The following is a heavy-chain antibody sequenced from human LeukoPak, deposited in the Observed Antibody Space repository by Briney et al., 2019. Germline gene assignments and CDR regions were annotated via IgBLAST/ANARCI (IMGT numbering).Heavy chain of an antibody. D-gene: IGHD6-13*01. Sequence: GGSLRLSCAASGFTYSSYWMSWVRQAPGKGLEWVANIKQDGSEKYYVDSVKGRFTISRDNAKNSLYLQMNSLRAEDTAVYYCARDRVAAAGTNWFDPWGQGTLVTVSS. CDR3: ARDRVAAAGTNWFDP. CDR1: GFTYSSYW. CDR2: IKQDGSEK. J-gene: IGHJ5*02. V-gene: IGHV3-7*03.